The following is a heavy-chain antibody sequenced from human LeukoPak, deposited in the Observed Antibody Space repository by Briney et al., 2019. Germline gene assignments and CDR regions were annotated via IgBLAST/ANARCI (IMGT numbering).Heavy chain of an antibody. Sequence: QTLSLTCAISGDSVSSNSAAWNWIRQSPSRGLEWLGRTYYRSNWYNDYVAFVRSRITVNPDTSKNQFSLKLSSVTAADTAVYYCARHLFIFGGHFDYWGQGTLATVSS. CDR3: ARHLFIFGGHFDY. CDR2: TYYRSNWYN. V-gene: IGHV6-1*01. D-gene: IGHD3-3*02. CDR1: GDSVSSNSAA. J-gene: IGHJ4*02.